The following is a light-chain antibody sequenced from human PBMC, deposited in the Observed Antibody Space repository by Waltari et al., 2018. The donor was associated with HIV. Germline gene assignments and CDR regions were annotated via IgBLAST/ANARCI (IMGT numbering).Light chain of an antibody. CDR3: QSTDSSATYPV. CDR2: KDS. J-gene: IGLJ2*01. Sequence: SYELTQPPSVSVSPGQTARITCPGDALPKKYAYWYQQKSGQAPVLVIYKDSERPSGIPERFSGSISGTTVTLTISGVQAEDEADYHCQSTDSSATYPVFGGGTKLTVL. CDR1: ALPKKY. V-gene: IGLV3-25*03.